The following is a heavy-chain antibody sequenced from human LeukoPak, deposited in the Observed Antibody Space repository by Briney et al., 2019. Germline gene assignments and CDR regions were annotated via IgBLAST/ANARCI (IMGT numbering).Heavy chain of an antibody. D-gene: IGHD1-26*01. J-gene: IGHJ3*02. Sequence: PSETLSLTCTVSAGSTGTYYWTWIRQPAGKGLEWIGRIYISGGTDYNPSLKSRVTMSVDTSKNQFSLRLTSVTAADTAVYYCARDRSSPVGATDAFDIWGQGTMVTVSS. CDR1: AGSTGTYY. V-gene: IGHV4-4*07. CDR2: IYISGGT. CDR3: ARDRSSPVGATDAFDI.